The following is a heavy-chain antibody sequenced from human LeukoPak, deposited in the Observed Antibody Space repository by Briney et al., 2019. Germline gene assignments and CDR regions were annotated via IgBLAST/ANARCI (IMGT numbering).Heavy chain of an antibody. D-gene: IGHD3-3*01. J-gene: IGHJ6*03. CDR3: ARGRGRHYDFWSGYYPPTVCYYMDV. V-gene: IGHV3-7*01. Sequence: GGSLRLSCAASGFTFSSYWMSWVRQAPGKWLEWVANIKQDGSEKYYVDSVKGRFTISRDNAKNPLYLQMNSLRAEDTAVYYCARGRGRHYDFWSGYYPPTVCYYMDVWRKGTTVTVSS. CDR2: IKQDGSEK. CDR1: GFTFSSYW.